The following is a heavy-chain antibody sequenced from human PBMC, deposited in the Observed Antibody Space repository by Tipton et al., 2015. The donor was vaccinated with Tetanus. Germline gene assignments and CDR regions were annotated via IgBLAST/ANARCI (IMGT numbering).Heavy chain of an antibody. J-gene: IGHJ5*02. D-gene: IGHD6-6*01. V-gene: IGHV4-39*01. CDR2: IYYIGTT. Sequence: TLSLTCTVSGGSISSGGYYWSWIRRPPGKGLEWIGAIYYIGTTYHNPSLKSRVTMSLDTSKNQFSLSLTSVTAADTAVYYCARNTTSSPWFAPWGRGTLVTVSS. CDR1: GGSISSGGYY. CDR3: ARNTTSSPWFAP.